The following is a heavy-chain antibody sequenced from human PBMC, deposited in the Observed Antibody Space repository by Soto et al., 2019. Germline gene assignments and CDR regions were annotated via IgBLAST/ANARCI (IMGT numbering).Heavy chain of an antibody. CDR2: IYYSGST. CDR3: ARGPYYDFWSGYSRKDGMDV. Sequence: SETLSLTCTVSGGSISSGGYYWSWIRQHPGKGLEWIGYIYYSGSTYYSPSLKSRVTISVDTSKNQFSLKLSSVTAADTAVYYCARGPYYDFWSGYSRKDGMDVWGQGTTVTVSS. V-gene: IGHV4-31*03. J-gene: IGHJ6*02. D-gene: IGHD3-3*01. CDR1: GGSISSGGYY.